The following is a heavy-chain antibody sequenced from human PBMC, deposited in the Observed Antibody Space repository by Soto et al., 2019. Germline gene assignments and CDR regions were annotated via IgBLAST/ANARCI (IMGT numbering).Heavy chain of an antibody. CDR2: IYYSGST. Sequence: PSETLSLTCTVSGGSVSSGSYYWSWIRQPPGKGLEWIGYIYYSGSTNYNPSLKSRVTISVDTSKNQFSLKLSSVTAADTAVYYCARYGNDFWSGYYTGFDPWGQGTLVTAPQ. J-gene: IGHJ5*02. CDR1: GGSVSSGSYY. CDR3: ARYGNDFWSGYYTGFDP. V-gene: IGHV4-61*01. D-gene: IGHD3-3*01.